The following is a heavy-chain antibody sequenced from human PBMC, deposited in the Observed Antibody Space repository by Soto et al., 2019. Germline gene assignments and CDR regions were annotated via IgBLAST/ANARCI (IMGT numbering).Heavy chain of an antibody. CDR3: AKDPYYFGSWSYYNPTRFDY. CDR1: GFHFRSYG. V-gene: IGHV3-23*01. D-gene: IGHD3-10*01. J-gene: IGHJ4*02. Sequence: GGSLRLSCAASGFHFRSYGMSWVRQAPGKGLEWVSGLSGSGGSTYYADSVKGRFTISRDISNNTLYLQMNSLRAEDTAIYFCAKDPYYFGSWSYYNPTRFDYWGQGTLVTVSS. CDR2: LSGSGGST.